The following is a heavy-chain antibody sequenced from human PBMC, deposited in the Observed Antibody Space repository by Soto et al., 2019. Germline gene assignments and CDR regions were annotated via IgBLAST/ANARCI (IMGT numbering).Heavy chain of an antibody. CDR3: TRGTDYADYANY. CDR1: GFTFGDFA. V-gene: IGHV3-49*03. J-gene: IGHJ4*02. D-gene: IGHD4-17*01. Sequence: GGSLRLSCTASGFTFGDFALSWFRQAPGKGLEWVGFIRSKTYGGTTEYAASVKGRFTISSDDSKTVANLQMNSLKTEDTAVYYCTRGTDYADYANYWGQGTLVTVSS. CDR2: IRSKTYGGTT.